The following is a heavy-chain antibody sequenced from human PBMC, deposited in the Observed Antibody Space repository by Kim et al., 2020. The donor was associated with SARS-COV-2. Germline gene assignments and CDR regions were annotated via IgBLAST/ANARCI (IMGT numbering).Heavy chain of an antibody. CDR3: ASGPSTRSGSFSI. Sequence: ASVKVSCKASGYTFTGHYVHWIRRATGQGLEWMGRINCDSGDTNYDQRFQGRVAMARDKSIGTVYMELRRLRSDDTAVYFCASGPSTRSGSFSIWGQGTMVTVSS. CDR2: INCDSGDT. V-gene: IGHV1-2*02. CDR1: GYTFTGHY. D-gene: IGHD2-2*01. J-gene: IGHJ3*02.